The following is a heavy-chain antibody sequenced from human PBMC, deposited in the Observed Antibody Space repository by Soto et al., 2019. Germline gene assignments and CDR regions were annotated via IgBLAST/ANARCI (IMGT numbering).Heavy chain of an antibody. Sequence: SETLSLTCTVSGGSISSGGYYWSWIRQHPGKGLEWIGYIYYSGSTYYNPSLKSRVTISVDTSKNQFSLKLSSVTAADTAVYYCARGQTIVVVPAAIDGVAGLRNWFDPWGQGTLVTVSS. V-gene: IGHV4-31*03. CDR2: IYYSGST. CDR1: GGSISSGGYY. CDR3: ARGQTIVVVPAAIDGVAGLRNWFDP. J-gene: IGHJ5*02. D-gene: IGHD2-2*01.